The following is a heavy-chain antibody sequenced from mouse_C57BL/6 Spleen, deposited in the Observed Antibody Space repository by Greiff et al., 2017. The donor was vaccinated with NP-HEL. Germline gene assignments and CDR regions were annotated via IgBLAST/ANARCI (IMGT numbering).Heavy chain of an antibody. J-gene: IGHJ2*01. D-gene: IGHD1-1*01. CDR1: GYTFTNYW. CDR2: IYPGGGYT. CDR3: AREEGYYGHFDY. Sequence: VKLMESGAELVRPGTSVKMSCKASGYTFTNYWIGWAKQRPGHGLEWIGDIYPGGGYTNYNEKFKGKATLTADKSSSTAYMQFSSLTSEDSAIYYCAREEGYYGHFDYWGQGTTLTVSS. V-gene: IGHV1-63*01.